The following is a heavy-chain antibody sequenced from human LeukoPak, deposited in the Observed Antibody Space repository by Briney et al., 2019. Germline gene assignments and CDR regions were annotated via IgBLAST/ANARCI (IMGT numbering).Heavy chain of an antibody. CDR1: GYTLTSYG. Sequence: ASVKVSCKASGYTLTSYGISWVRQAPGQGLEWMGWISAYNGNTNYAQKLQGRVTMTTDTSTSTAYMELRSLRSDDTAVYYCARSRGIYCSGGSCYVDWFDPWGQGTLVTVSS. J-gene: IGHJ5*02. CDR2: ISAYNGNT. V-gene: IGHV1-18*01. D-gene: IGHD2-15*01. CDR3: ARSRGIYCSGGSCYVDWFDP.